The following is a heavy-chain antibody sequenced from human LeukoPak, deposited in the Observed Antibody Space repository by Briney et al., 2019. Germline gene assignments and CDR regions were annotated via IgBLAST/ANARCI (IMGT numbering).Heavy chain of an antibody. V-gene: IGHV4-34*01. CDR3: ARGFTIFGVVTWQNYYYMDV. D-gene: IGHD3-3*01. Sequence: SETLSLTCAVYGGSFSGYYWSWIRQPPGKGLEWIGEINHSGSTNYNPSLKSRVTISVDTSKNQFSLKLSSVTAADTAVYYCARGFTIFGVVTWQNYYYMDVWGKGTTVTVSS. J-gene: IGHJ6*03. CDR1: GGSFSGYY. CDR2: INHSGST.